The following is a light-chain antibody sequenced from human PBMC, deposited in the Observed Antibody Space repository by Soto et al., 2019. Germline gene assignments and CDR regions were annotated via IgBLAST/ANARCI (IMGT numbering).Light chain of an antibody. CDR2: KAS. CDR1: RTISSW. J-gene: IGKJ1*01. Sequence: DIQMTQSPSTLSGSVGERVTITCRASRTISSWLAWYQQKPGKAPKLLIYKASSLESGVPSRFSGSGSGTDFTLTISRLEPEDFAVYYCQQYGSSGTFGQGTKVDIK. V-gene: IGKV1-5*03. CDR3: QQYGSSGT.